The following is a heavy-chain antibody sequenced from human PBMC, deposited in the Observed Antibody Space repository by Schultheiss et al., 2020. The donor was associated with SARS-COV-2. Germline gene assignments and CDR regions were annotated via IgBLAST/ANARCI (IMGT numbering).Heavy chain of an antibody. D-gene: IGHD6-13*01. Sequence: ASVKVSCKASGGTFSSYGISWVRQAPGQGLEWMGWISAYNGNTNYAQKLQGRVTMTTDTSTSTAYMELRSLRSDDTAVYYCARDTAAGGFDPWGQGTLVTVSS. J-gene: IGHJ5*02. V-gene: IGHV1-18*01. CDR1: GGTFSSYG. CDR2: ISAYNGNT. CDR3: ARDTAAGGFDP.